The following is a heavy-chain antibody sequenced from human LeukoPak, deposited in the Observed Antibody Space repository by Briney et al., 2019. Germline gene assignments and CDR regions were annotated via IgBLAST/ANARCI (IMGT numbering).Heavy chain of an antibody. CDR2: LHPSGAT. J-gene: IGHJ1*01. V-gene: IGHV4-4*07. Sequence: SETLSLTCTVSGSSISGYYWNWIRQPAGKGLEWIGRLHPSGATNYNPSLKSRITMSLDTSKNQLSLQLNSVTPEDTAVYYCARDRGNGWNHPADWGQGTRVTVSS. D-gene: IGHD6-19*01. CDR3: ARDRGNGWNHPAD. CDR1: GSSISGYY.